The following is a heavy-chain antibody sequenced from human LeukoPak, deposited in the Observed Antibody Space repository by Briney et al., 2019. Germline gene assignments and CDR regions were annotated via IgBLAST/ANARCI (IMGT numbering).Heavy chain of an antibody. CDR2: ISAYNGNT. V-gene: IGHV1-18*01. J-gene: IGHJ1*01. CDR3: ARAPRGAYCGGDCGSQH. D-gene: IGHD2-21*01. CDR1: GYTFTSYG. Sequence: GASVKVSCKASGYTFTSYGISWVRQAPGQGREWMGWISAYNGNTNYAQKLQGRVTMTTDTSTSTAYMELRSLRSDDTAVYYCARAPRGAYCGGDCGSQHWGQGTLVTVSS.